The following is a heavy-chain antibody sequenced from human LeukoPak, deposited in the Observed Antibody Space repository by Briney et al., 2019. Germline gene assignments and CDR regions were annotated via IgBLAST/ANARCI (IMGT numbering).Heavy chain of an antibody. CDR1: GGTFSSYA. CDR3: ARPATIFGVVNNLDY. J-gene: IGHJ4*02. Sequence: GASVKVSCKASGGTFSSYAISWVRQAPGQGLEWMGGIIPIFGTANYAQKFQGRVTITADESTSTAHMELSSLRSEDTAVYYCARPATIFGVVNNLDYWGQGTLVTVSS. D-gene: IGHD3-3*01. CDR2: IIPIFGTA. V-gene: IGHV1-69*13.